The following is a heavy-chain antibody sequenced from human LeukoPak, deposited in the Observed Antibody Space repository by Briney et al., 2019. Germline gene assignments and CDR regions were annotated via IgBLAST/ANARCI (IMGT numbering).Heavy chain of an antibody. CDR3: ARDRRGGYDYDAFDI. J-gene: IGHJ3*02. CDR1: GGSISSSNW. Sequence: SGTLSLTCAVSGGSISSSNWWSWVRQPPGKGLEWIGEIYHSGSTNYNPSLKSRVTISVDKSKNQFSLKLSSVTAADTAVYYCARDRRGGYDYDAFDIWGQGTMVTVSS. D-gene: IGHD5-12*01. CDR2: IYHSGST. V-gene: IGHV4-4*02.